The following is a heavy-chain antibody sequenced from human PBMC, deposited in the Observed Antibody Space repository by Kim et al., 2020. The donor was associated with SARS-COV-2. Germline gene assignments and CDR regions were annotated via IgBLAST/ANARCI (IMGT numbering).Heavy chain of an antibody. V-gene: IGHV3-23*01. CDR2: ITSGGIGT. J-gene: IGHJ4*02. CDR1: GFTFSNYA. Sequence: GGSLRLSCTACGFTFSNYAMNWVRQAPGKGLEWVSSITSGGIGTYYADSVGGRFTISRDNSKNIVYLQMNRLKVEDTALYYCAKDSKTGTSPFDSWGQGVQVTVSS. D-gene: IGHD1-7*01. CDR3: AKDSKTGTSPFDS.